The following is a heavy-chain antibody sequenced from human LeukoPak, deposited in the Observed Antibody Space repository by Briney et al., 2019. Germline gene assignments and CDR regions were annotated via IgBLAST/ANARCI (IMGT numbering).Heavy chain of an antibody. V-gene: IGHV3-7*01. CDR3: ARGFVSGAYSYYYLDV. CDR1: GFTFSNYW. Sequence: GGSLRLSCAASGFTFSNYWMSWVRQAPGKGLEWVANIKQDGSEKYYVDSVKGRFTISRDNAKNSLYLQMNSLRAEDTAVYYCARGFVSGAYSYYYLDVWGKGTTVTVSS. J-gene: IGHJ6*03. D-gene: IGHD3-10*02. CDR2: IKQDGSEK.